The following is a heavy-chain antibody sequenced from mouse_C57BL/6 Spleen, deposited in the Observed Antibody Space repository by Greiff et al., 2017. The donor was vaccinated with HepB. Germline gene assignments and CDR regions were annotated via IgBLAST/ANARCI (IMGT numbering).Heavy chain of an antibody. D-gene: IGHD1-1*01. V-gene: IGHV5-4*01. CDR2: ISDGGSYT. CDR1: GFTFSSYA. J-gene: IGHJ4*01. CDR3: ASDSLYCYGSMDY. Sequence: EVQLVESGGGLVKPGGSLKLSCAASGFTFSSYAMSWVRQTPEKRLEWVATISDGGSYTYYPDNVKGRFTISRDNAKNNLYLLMSHLKSEDTAIYYCASDSLYCYGSMDYWGQGTSVTVSS.